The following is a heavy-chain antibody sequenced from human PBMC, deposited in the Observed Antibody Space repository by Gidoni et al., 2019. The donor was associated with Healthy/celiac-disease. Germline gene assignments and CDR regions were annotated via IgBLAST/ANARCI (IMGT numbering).Heavy chain of an antibody. D-gene: IGHD2-21*02. J-gene: IGHJ4*02. Sequence: QVQLVESGGGVVQPGRSLRLSGAASGFTFSSYGMHWVRQAPGKGLELVAVIWYDGSNKYYADSVKGRFTISRDNSKNTLYLQMNSLRAEDTAVYYCARGGDVVVTAHEFDYWGQGTLVTVSS. CDR3: ARGGDVVVTAHEFDY. CDR1: GFTFSSYG. CDR2: IWYDGSNK. V-gene: IGHV3-33*01.